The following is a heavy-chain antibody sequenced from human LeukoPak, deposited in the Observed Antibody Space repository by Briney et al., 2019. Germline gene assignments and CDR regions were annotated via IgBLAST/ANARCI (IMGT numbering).Heavy chain of an antibody. V-gene: IGHV4-59*08. J-gene: IGHJ6*03. D-gene: IGHD2-15*01. CDR3: ARGDLPYCSGGSCYSERLYYYYYMDV. CDR1: GGSIGSYY. CDR2: IYYSGST. Sequence: PSETLSLTCTVSGGSIGSYYWSWIRQPPGKGLEWIGYIYYSGSTNYNPSLKSRVTISVDTSKNQFSLKLSSVTAADTAVYYCARGDLPYCSGGSCYSERLYYYYYMDVWGKGTTVTVSS.